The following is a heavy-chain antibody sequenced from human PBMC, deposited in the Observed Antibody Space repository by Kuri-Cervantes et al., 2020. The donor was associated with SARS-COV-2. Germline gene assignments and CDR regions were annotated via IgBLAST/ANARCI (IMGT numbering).Heavy chain of an antibody. Sequence: GGSLRLSCVASGFTFRDYYMSWIRQAPGKGLEWISYISSSDSTTYYADSVKGRFTISRDNAKRTLSLQMNSLRVDDTAVYYCSRDQVSAAGTANYWGQGALVTVSS. CDR1: GFTFRDYY. J-gene: IGHJ4*02. D-gene: IGHD6-13*01. V-gene: IGHV3-11*01. CDR2: ISSSDSTT. CDR3: SRDQVSAAGTANY.